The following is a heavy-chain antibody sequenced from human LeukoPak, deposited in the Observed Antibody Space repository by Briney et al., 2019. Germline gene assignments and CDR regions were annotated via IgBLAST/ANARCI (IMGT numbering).Heavy chain of an antibody. D-gene: IGHD3-22*01. J-gene: IGHJ6*03. CDR2: IYYSGST. Sequence: NPSETLSLTCTVSGGSISSSSYYWGWIRQPPGKGLEWIVSIYYSGSTYYNPSLKSRVTISVDTSKNQFSLKLSSVTAADTSVYYCAGLVITPSVYYYYYMDVWGKGTTVTVSS. CDR3: AGLVITPSVYYYYYMDV. V-gene: IGHV4-39*01. CDR1: GGSISSSSYY.